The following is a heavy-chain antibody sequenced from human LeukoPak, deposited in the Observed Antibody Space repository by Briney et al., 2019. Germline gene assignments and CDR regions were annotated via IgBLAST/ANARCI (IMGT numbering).Heavy chain of an antibody. Sequence: SQTLSLTCAISGDSVSSNSAAWNWIRQSPSRGLEWLGRTYYRSQWYHDSALSVKSRIIINVDTSKNQFSLQLNSVTPEDTAVYYCARDLLLYFGEVTMAFDYWGLGTLVTVSS. J-gene: IGHJ4*02. D-gene: IGHD3-10*01. CDR1: GDSVSSNSAA. CDR3: ARDLLLYFGEVTMAFDY. CDR2: TYYRSQWYH. V-gene: IGHV6-1*01.